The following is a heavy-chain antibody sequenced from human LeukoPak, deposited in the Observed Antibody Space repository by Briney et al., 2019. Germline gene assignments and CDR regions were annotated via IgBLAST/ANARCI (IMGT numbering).Heavy chain of an antibody. CDR2: ISYDGSNK. D-gene: IGHD3-10*01. J-gene: IGHJ4*02. CDR3: AKDSPMVRGAPDY. Sequence: GGSLRLSCAASGFTFSSYGMHWVRQAPGKGLEWVAVISYDGSNKYYADSVKGRFTISRDNSKNTLYLQMNSLRAEDTAVYYCAKDSPMVRGAPDYWGQGTLVTVSS. V-gene: IGHV3-30*18. CDR1: GFTFSSYG.